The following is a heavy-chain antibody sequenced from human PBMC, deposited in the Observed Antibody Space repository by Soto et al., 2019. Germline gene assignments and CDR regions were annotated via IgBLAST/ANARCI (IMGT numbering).Heavy chain of an antibody. Sequence: WGSLRLSCAASGFTFISYAMRLFRHSPCKWLEWVAVISYDGSNKYYADSVKGRFTISRDNSKNTLYLQMNSLRAEDTAVYYCARGRGGELRLGELSPIDYWGQGTLVTVSS. J-gene: IGHJ4*02. CDR2: ISYDGSNK. D-gene: IGHD3-16*02. CDR3: ARGRGGELRLGELSPIDY. CDR1: GFTFISYA. V-gene: IGHV3-30-3*01.